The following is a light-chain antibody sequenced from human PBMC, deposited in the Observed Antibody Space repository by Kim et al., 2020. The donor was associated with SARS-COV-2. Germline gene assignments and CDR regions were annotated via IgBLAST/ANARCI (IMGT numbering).Light chain of an antibody. CDR3: QQYKDWPPLT. Sequence: SPGERATLSCRASQTISSKLAWYQQKPGQAPRLLIYDTMTRATGIPARFSGSGSGTEFTLSISSLQSEDFAVYYCQQYKDWPPLTFGGGTKVDIK. V-gene: IGKV3-15*01. CDR1: QTISSK. J-gene: IGKJ4*01. CDR2: DTM.